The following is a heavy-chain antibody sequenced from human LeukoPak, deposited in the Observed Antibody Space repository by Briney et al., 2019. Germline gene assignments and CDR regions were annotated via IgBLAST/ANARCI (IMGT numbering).Heavy chain of an antibody. V-gene: IGHV1-69*05. Sequence: SVTVSCKASGGTFSNYAISWVRQAPGQGLEWMGGIIPILGTPNYAQNFQDRVTITTDESTSTAYMELSSLRSEDTAVYYCATVYCSSTSCSPRYFDYWGQGTLVTVSS. CDR3: ATVYCSSTSCSPRYFDY. D-gene: IGHD2-2*01. J-gene: IGHJ4*02. CDR1: GGTFSNYA. CDR2: IIPILGTP.